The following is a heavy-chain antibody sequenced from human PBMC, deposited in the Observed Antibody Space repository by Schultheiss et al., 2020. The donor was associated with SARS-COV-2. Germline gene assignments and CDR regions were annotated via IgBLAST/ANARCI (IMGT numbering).Heavy chain of an antibody. CDR1: GGSISSYY. CDR2: IYISGST. Sequence: SETLSLTCTVSGGSISSYYWSWIRQPAGKGLEWIGRIYISGSTKYNPSLRRRVTISIDTSKSQFSLNLSSVTATDTAVYYCARQGAYVSPKCGMDVWGQGATVTVAS. CDR3: ARQGAYVSPKCGMDV. V-gene: IGHV4-4*07. J-gene: IGHJ6*02. D-gene: IGHD3-16*01.